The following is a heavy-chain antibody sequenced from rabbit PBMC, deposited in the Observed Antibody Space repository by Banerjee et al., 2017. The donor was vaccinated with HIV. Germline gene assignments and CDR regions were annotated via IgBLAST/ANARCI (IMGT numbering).Heavy chain of an antibody. CDR2: IYAGSSGSA. CDR3: ARGYAGYAGYGYAMDYFNL. D-gene: IGHD6-1*01. Sequence: QEQLEESGGDLVKPEGSLTLTCTASGFSFSSSYWICWVRQAPGKGLEWIACIYAGSSGSADYASWAKGRFTISKTSSTTVTLQMTSLTAADTATYFCARGYAGYAGYGYAMDYFNLWGQGTLVTVS. V-gene: IGHV1S45*01. J-gene: IGHJ4*01. CDR1: GFSFSSSYW.